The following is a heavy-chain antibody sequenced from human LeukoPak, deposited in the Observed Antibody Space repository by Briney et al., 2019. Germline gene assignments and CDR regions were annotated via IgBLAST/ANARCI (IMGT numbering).Heavy chain of an antibody. CDR3: ARGPDVERFDY. CDR2: IIPIFGTA. Sequence: PVTVSFTASDGNCTTYVISWVRQAPGQGLEWMGGIIPIFGTANYAQKFQGRVTITTDESTSTAYMELSRLRSEDPAVYYCARGPDVERFDYWGQGTLVTVSS. D-gene: IGHD1-1*01. CDR1: DGNCTTYV. J-gene: IGHJ4*02. V-gene: IGHV1-69*05.